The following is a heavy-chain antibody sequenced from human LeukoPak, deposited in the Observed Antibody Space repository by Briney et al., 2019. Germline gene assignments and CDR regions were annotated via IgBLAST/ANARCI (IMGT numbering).Heavy chain of an antibody. CDR3: ARAGSHYGGNIIDY. D-gene: IGHD4-23*01. CDR2: IYYSGST. CDR1: GGSFSGYY. V-gene: IGHV4-59*01. J-gene: IGHJ4*02. Sequence: SETLSLTCAVYGGSFSGYYWSWIRQPPGKGLEWIGYIYYSGSTNYNPSLKSRVTISVDTSKNQFSLKLSSVTAADTAVYYCARAGSHYGGNIIDYWGQGTLVTVSS.